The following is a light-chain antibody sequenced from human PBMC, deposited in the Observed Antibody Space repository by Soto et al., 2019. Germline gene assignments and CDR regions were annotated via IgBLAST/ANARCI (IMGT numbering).Light chain of an antibody. V-gene: IGKV1-39*01. Sequence: DIQVTQSPSSLSASVGDRVTITCRSSQTITNYLNWYQQKPGKAPKLLMYAASSLQSGVPSRFSGSGSGTDFTLTITSLQPEDFATYYCQQSYTTPPAFGGGTKVDFK. CDR3: QQSYTTPPA. CDR1: QTITNY. CDR2: AAS. J-gene: IGKJ4*01.